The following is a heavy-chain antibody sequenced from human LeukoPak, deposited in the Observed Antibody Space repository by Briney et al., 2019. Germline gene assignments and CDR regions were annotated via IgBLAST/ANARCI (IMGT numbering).Heavy chain of an antibody. CDR3: ARSPIEPNLWFGELVFDY. CDR1: GYSFTSYW. CDR2: IYPGDSDT. V-gene: IGHV5-51*01. J-gene: IGHJ4*02. D-gene: IGHD3-10*01. Sequence: GESLKISCKGSGYSFTSYWIGWVRQMPGKGLEWMGIIYPGDSDTRYSPSFQGQVTISAVKSISTAYLQWSSLKASDTAMYYCARSPIEPNLWFGELVFDYWGQGTLVTVSS.